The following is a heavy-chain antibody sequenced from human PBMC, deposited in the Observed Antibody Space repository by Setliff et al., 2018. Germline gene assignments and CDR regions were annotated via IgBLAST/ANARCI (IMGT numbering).Heavy chain of an antibody. CDR1: GFTFSSYA. CDR3: AGDPPYSGYAFHI. D-gene: IGHD5-12*01. J-gene: IGHJ3*02. V-gene: IGHV3-33*01. Sequence: GGSLRLSCAASGFTFSSYAMHWVRQAPGKGLEWVAFIWYDGSYTYYTGSVKGRFTISRDNSRNTVYLQMNSLRAEDTAVYYCAGDPPYSGYAFHIWGQGTMVTVSS. CDR2: IWYDGSYT.